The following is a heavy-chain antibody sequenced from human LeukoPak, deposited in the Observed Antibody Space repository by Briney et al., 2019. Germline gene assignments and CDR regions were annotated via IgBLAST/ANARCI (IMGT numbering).Heavy chain of an antibody. CDR1: GYTFTSYG. CDR3: ARDFFTMVRGVTKPLDY. CDR2: ISAYNGNT. V-gene: IGHV1-18*01. Sequence: ASVKVSCKASGYTFTSYGISWVRQAPGQGLEWMGWISAYNGNTNYAQKLQGRVTMTTDTSTSTAYMELRSLRSDDTAVYYCARDFFTMVRGVTKPLDYWGQGTLVTVSS. D-gene: IGHD3-10*01. J-gene: IGHJ4*02.